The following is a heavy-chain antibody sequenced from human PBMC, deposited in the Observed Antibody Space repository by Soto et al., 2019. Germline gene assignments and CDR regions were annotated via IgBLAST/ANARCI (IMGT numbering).Heavy chain of an antibody. J-gene: IGHJ4*02. CDR1: GFSPSTRGGG. CDR2: IYWDDDK. CDR3: AHRPYGYKYYFDY. Sequence: GAGPTLVNPTQTLTLTCTFSGFSPSTRGGGVGWFPQPPGRALEWLALIYWDDDKRYSPSLQNRLTITRDTSKTQVVLTMTNMDPVDTATYYCAHRPYGYKYYFDYWGQGTLVTVSS. V-gene: IGHV2-5*02. D-gene: IGHD5-18*01.